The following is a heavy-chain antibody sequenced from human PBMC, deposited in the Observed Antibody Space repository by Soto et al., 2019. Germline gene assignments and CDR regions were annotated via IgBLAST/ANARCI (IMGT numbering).Heavy chain of an antibody. J-gene: IGHJ6*02. CDR2: IYYSGST. D-gene: IGHD5-12*01. CDR1: GGSISSYY. V-gene: IGHV4-59*01. Sequence: SETLSLTCTVSGGSISSYYLSWIRQPPGKGLEWIGYIYYSGSTNYNPSLKSRVTISVDTSKNQFSLKLSSVTAADTAVYYCARDLKYSGYDYYYYYGMDVWGQGTTVTVSS. CDR3: ARDLKYSGYDYYYYYGMDV.